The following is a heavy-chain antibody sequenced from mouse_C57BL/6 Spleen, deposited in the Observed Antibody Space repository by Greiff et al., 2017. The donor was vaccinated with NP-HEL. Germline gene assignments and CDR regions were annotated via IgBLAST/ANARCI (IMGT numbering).Heavy chain of an antibody. J-gene: IGHJ4*01. Sequence: VQLQQPGAELVRPGSSVKLSCKASGYTFTSYWMHWVKQRPIQGLEWIGNIDPSDSETHYNQKFKDKATLTVDKSSSTAYMQLSSLTSEDSAVYYCARAYYGSSSYAMDYWGQGTSVTVSS. V-gene: IGHV1-52*01. CDR3: ARAYYGSSSYAMDY. CDR2: IDPSDSET. D-gene: IGHD1-1*01. CDR1: GYTFTSYW.